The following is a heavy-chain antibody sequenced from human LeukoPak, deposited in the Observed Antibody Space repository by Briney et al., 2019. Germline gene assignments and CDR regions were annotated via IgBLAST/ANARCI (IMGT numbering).Heavy chain of an antibody. CDR3: RAARPEDYYRYMDV. V-gene: IGHV4-34*01. J-gene: IGHJ6*03. CDR1: GASFSDYY. D-gene: IGHD6-6*01. CDR2: INHSGST. Sequence: SETLSLTCAVYGASFSDYYLSWIRQPPGKGLEWIGRINHSGSTNYNPSLKSRVTISIDMSNNQFSLTLSYVTAADTALYYCRAARPEDYYRYMDVWGKGTTVTVSS.